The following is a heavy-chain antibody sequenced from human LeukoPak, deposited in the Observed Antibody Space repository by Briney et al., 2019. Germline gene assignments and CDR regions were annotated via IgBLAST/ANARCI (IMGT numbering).Heavy chain of an antibody. CDR3: ARQTGLAVAGTADY. CDR1: GYTFTSYG. Sequence: ASVKVSCKASGYTFTSYGISWVRQAPGQGLEWMGWINPDNGVTKYAQKFQGRVTMTRDTSISTAYMELKSLISDDTAVYFCARQTGLAVAGTADYWGQGTLVTVSS. D-gene: IGHD6-19*01. J-gene: IGHJ4*02. CDR2: INPDNGVT. V-gene: IGHV1-18*01.